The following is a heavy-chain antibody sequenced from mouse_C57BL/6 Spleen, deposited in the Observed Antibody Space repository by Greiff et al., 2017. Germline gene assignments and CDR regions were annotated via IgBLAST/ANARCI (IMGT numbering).Heavy chain of an antibody. Sequence: QVQLKQPGAELVRPGPSVKLSCKASGYTFTSYWMHWVKQRPGQGLEWIGVIDPSDSYTNYNQKFKGKATLTVDTSSSTAYMQLSSLTSEDSAVYYCARERTTREGFAYWGQGTLVTVSA. J-gene: IGHJ3*01. V-gene: IGHV1-59*01. CDR3: ARERTTREGFAY. CDR2: IDPSDSYT. CDR1: GYTFTSYW. D-gene: IGHD2-1*01.